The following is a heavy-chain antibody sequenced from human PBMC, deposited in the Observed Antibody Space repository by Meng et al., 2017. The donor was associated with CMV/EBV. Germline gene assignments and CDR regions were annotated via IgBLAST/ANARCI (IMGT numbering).Heavy chain of an antibody. D-gene: IGHD2-21*02. J-gene: IGHJ6*02. Sequence: GGSLRLSCAASGFTVSSNYMSWVRQAPGKGLEWASVIYSGGSTYYADSVKGRFTISRDNSKNTLYLQMNSLRPEDTAVYYCASTARNYYYYGMDVWGQGTTVTVSS. CDR1: GFTVSSNY. V-gene: IGHV3-66*02. CDR2: IYSGGST. CDR3: ASTARNYYYYGMDV.